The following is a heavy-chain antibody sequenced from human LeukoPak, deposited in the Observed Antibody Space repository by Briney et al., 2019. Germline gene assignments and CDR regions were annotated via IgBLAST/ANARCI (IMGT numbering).Heavy chain of an antibody. D-gene: IGHD3-22*01. Sequence: PRASVKVSCKASGYSFTGYYMHWVRQAPGQGLEWMGIINPSGGSTSYAQKFQGRVTVTRDMSTSTVYMGLSSLGSEDTAVYYCAREPFADYDSSGYLPSPFDYWGRGTLVTVSS. V-gene: IGHV1-46*01. J-gene: IGHJ4*02. CDR1: GYSFTGYY. CDR2: INPSGGST. CDR3: AREPFADYDSSGYLPSPFDY.